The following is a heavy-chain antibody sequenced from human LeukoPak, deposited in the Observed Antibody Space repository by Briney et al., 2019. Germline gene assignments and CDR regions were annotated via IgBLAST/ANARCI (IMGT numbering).Heavy chain of an antibody. Sequence: ASVKVSCKVSGYTLTELSMHWARQAPGKGLEWMGGFDPEDGETIYAQKFQGRVTMTEDTSTDTAYMELSSLRSEDTAVYYCARGTRNCGGDCYPLDYWGQGTLVIVSS. CDR2: FDPEDGET. D-gene: IGHD2-21*02. CDR1: GYTLTELS. CDR3: ARGTRNCGGDCYPLDY. J-gene: IGHJ4*02. V-gene: IGHV1-24*01.